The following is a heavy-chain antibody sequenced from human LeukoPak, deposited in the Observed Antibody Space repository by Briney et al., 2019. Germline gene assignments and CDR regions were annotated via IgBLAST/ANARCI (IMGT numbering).Heavy chain of an antibody. CDR2: IYYSGST. CDR1: GGSIGSYY. D-gene: IGHD3-9*01. V-gene: IGHV4-59*01. Sequence: SETLSLTCTVSGGSIGSYYWSWIRQPPGKGLEWIGYIYYSGSTKYNPSFKSRVTISVDTSKNQFSLKLISVTAADTAVYYCATVVRDDILTGYYIDHWGQGTLVTVSS. J-gene: IGHJ4*02. CDR3: ATVVRDDILTGYYIDH.